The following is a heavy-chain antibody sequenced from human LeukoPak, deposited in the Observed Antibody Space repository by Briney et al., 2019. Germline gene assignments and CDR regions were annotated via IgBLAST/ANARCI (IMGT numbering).Heavy chain of an antibody. CDR2: ISGSGGST. V-gene: IGHV3-23*01. D-gene: IGHD5-18*01. Sequence: GGSLRLSCAASGFTFSSYAMSWVRQAPGKGLEWVSAISGSGGSTYYADSVKGRFTISRDNAKNSLYLQMNSLRAEDTAVYYCARDYARGYSYGAHFDYWGQGTLVTVSS. CDR1: GFTFSSYA. J-gene: IGHJ4*02. CDR3: ARDYARGYSYGAHFDY.